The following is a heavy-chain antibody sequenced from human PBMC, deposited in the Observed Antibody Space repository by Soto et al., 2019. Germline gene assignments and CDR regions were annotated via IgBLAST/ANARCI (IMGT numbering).Heavy chain of an antibody. CDR2: ISGSGGST. CDR1: GFTFSSHA. J-gene: IGHJ4*02. V-gene: IGHV3-23*01. Sequence: GGSLRLSCAASGFTFSSHAMSWVRQAPGKGLEWVSVISGSGGSTYYADSVKGRFTISRDNSKNTVYLQMNSLRAEDTAVYYCAKDPSCSGGSCYRPFDYWGQGTLVTVSS. D-gene: IGHD2-15*01. CDR3: AKDPSCSGGSCYRPFDY.